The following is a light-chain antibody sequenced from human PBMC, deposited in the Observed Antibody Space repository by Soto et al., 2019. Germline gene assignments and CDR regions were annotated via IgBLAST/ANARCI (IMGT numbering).Light chain of an antibody. CDR2: DVS. V-gene: IGLV2-14*01. CDR1: SSDVGGYNY. CDR3: SSYTSSSPYV. J-gene: IGLJ1*01. Sequence: QSALTQPASVSGSPGQSITISCTGTSSDVGGYNYVSWYQQHPGKAPTLMIYDVSNRPSGVSNRFSGSKSGNTASLTISGLQAEDEADYYCSSYTSSSPYVFGTGTKVTVL.